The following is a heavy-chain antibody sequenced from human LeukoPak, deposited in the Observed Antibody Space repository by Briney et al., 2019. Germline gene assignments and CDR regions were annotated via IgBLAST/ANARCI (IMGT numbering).Heavy chain of an antibody. V-gene: IGHV3-48*03. CDR3: ARDYGGSSPFDY. CDR1: GFTFSSYE. D-gene: IGHD4-23*01. Sequence: GGSLRLSCAASGFTFSSYEMHWVRQSPGKGLEWVSYISSSDSTIYYADSVKGRFTISRDNAKNSLYLQMNSLRAEDTAVYYCARDYGGSSPFDYWGQGTLVTVSS. J-gene: IGHJ4*02. CDR2: ISSSDSTI.